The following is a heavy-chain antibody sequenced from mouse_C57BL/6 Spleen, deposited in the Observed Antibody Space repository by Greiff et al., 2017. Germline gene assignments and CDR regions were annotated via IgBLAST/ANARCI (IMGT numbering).Heavy chain of an antibody. V-gene: IGHV1-77*01. CDR3: ARYPIYYYGSSYGYYAMDY. D-gene: IGHD1-1*01. CDR2: IGPGSGST. Sequence: QVQLQQSGAELVKPGASVKISCKASGYTFTDYYINWVKQRPGQGLEWIGKIGPGSGSTYYNEKFKGKATLTADKSSSTAYMQLSSLTSEDSAVYFCARYPIYYYGSSYGYYAMDYWGQGTSVTVSS. J-gene: IGHJ4*01. CDR1: GYTFTDYY.